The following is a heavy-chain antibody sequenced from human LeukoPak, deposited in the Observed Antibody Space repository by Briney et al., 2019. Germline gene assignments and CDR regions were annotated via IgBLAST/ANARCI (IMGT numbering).Heavy chain of an antibody. V-gene: IGHV3-9*01. CDR1: GFTFDDYA. D-gene: IGHD6-13*01. CDR2: ISWNSGSI. Sequence: GGSLRLSCAASGFTFDDYAMHWVRQAPGKGLEWVSGISWNSGSIGYADSVKGRFTISRDDAKNSLYLQMNSLRAEDTALYYCAKDIGYSSSWYGPDYWGQGTLVTVSS. CDR3: AKDIGYSSSWYGPDY. J-gene: IGHJ4*02.